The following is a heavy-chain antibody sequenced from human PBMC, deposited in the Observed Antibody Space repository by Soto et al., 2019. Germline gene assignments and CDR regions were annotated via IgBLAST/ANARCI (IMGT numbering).Heavy chain of an antibody. V-gene: IGHV1-18*01. CDR2: ISAYNGNT. J-gene: IGHJ4*02. CDR3: ARVPGDGGGGDYFDY. CDR1: GYTFTSYG. Sequence: QVQLVQSGAEVKKPGASVKVSCKASGYTFTSYGISWVRQAPGQGLEWMGGISAYNGNTNYAQKLQGRVTMTTDTSKSTADLELMRLRAEDTAVYDCARVPGDGGGGDYFDYWGQGTLVTVSS. D-gene: IGHD1-1*01.